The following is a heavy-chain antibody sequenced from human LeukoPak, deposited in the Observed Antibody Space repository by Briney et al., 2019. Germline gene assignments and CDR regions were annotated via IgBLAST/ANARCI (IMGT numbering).Heavy chain of an antibody. J-gene: IGHJ4*02. Sequence: GGSLRLSCAASGFTFRTYGMSWVRQAPGKGLEWVSGISASGGATYYADSVRGRFTVSRDNSKNTLGLQMDSLRAEDTALYYCAKGGRYFDWLLDYWGQGTLVTVSS. CDR3: AKGGRYFDWLLDY. V-gene: IGHV3-23*01. CDR2: ISASGGAT. D-gene: IGHD3-9*01. CDR1: GFTFRTYG.